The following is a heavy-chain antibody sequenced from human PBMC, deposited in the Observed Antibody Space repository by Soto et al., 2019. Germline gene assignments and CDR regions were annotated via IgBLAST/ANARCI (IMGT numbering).Heavy chain of an antibody. J-gene: IGHJ4*02. CDR1: GFTFSSSA. V-gene: IGHV3-23*01. D-gene: IGHD6-19*01. CDR2: ISASGGTT. CDR3: ATLYSSAWYFFDY. Sequence: GGSLRLSCAASGFTFSSSAMSWVRQAPGKGLQWVSIISASGGTTYYADSVEGRFTISRDKSNNTLYLQMNSLRVEDTAIYYCATLYSSAWYFFDYSGQGTLVTVSS.